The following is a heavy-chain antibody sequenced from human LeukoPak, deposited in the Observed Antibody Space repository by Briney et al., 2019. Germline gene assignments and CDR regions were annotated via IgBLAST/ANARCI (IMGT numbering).Heavy chain of an antibody. CDR3: ARGREGYSYGHDALDI. V-gene: IGHV1-46*01. Sequence: GASVKVSCKASGYTFTSYYMHWVRQAPGQGLEWMGIINPSGGSTSYAQKFQGRVTMTRDTSTSTVYMELSSLRSEDTAVYYCARGREGYSYGHDALDIWGQGTMVTVSS. J-gene: IGHJ3*02. CDR1: GYTFTSYY. CDR2: INPSGGST. D-gene: IGHD5-18*01.